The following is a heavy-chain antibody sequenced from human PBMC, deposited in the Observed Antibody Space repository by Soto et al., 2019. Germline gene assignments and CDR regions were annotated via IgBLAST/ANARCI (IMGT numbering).Heavy chain of an antibody. CDR3: ARSRRDCSGGSCYPRAFDY. Sequence: SETLSLTCTVSGGSISSYYWSWIRQPPGKGLEWIGYIYYSGSTNYNPSLKSRVTISVDTSKNQFSLKLSSVTAADTAVYYCARSRRDCSGGSCYPRAFDYWGQGTLVTVSS. CDR2: IYYSGST. D-gene: IGHD2-15*01. CDR1: GGSISSYY. J-gene: IGHJ4*02. V-gene: IGHV4-59*08.